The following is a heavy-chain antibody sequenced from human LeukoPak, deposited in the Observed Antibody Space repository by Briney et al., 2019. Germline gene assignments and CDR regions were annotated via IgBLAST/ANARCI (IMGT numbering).Heavy chain of an antibody. CDR2: INPSGGST. V-gene: IGHV1-46*01. CDR1: GYTFTSYY. Sequence: ASVTVSCTASGYTFTSYYMHWVRQAPGQGSEGMGVINPSGGSTSYAQKFQGRGTITRDTSTSTVYMELSSLRSEDTAVYYCARDHDGLFDYWGQGTLVTVSS. CDR3: ARDHDGLFDY. J-gene: IGHJ4*02. D-gene: IGHD1-1*01.